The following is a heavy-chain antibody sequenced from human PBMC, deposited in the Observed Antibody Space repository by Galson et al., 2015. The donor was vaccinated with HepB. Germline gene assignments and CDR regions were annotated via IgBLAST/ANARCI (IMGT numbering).Heavy chain of an antibody. CDR3: ARDGIRGDFFDY. J-gene: IGHJ4*02. CDR2: INTHNGNT. V-gene: IGHV1-18*01. Sequence: VKVSCKASSYAFTSHGLSWVRQAPGQGLEWMGWINTHNGNTDYGQKFEGRVTLTADTSTTTAYMELRSLKSGDTALYFCARDGIRGDFFDYWGQGTLVTVSS. CDR1: SYAFTSHG. D-gene: IGHD7-27*01.